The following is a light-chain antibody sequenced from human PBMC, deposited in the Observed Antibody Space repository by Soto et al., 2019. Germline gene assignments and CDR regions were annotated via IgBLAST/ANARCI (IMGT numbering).Light chain of an antibody. CDR1: QPISSE. J-gene: IGKJ4*01. CDR2: DAS. V-gene: IGKV3-11*01. Sequence: IVLTQSPATLSLSPGERATLSCRASQPISSELGWYQQKPGQPPRLLIYDASGRATGIPARFSGSGSGTDFTLTISSLGPEDFAVYYCQQRSTWPITFGGGTKVEIK. CDR3: QQRSTWPIT.